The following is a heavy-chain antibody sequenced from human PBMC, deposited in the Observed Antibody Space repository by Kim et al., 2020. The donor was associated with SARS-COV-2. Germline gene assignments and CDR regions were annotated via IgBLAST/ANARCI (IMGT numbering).Heavy chain of an antibody. J-gene: IGHJ6*02. Sequence: SVKVSCKASGGTFSSYAISWVRQAPGQGLEWMGGIIPIFGTANYAQKFQGRVTITADESTSTAYMELSSLRSEDTAVYYCAREGGNPSDYDILTGYSYYYYYYGMDVWGQGATVTVSS. V-gene: IGHV1-69*13. CDR2: IIPIFGTA. D-gene: IGHD3-9*01. CDR1: GGTFSSYA. CDR3: AREGGNPSDYDILTGYSYYYYYYGMDV.